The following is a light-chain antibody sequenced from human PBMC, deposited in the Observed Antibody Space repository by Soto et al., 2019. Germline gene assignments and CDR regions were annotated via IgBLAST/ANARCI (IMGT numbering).Light chain of an antibody. CDR2: KAS. CDR3: QQYSSYWWT. V-gene: IGKV1-5*03. J-gene: IGKJ1*01. CDR1: QSITSW. Sequence: DIPMTQSPSTLSASVGERVTITCRASQSITSWLAWYQQKPGKAPKLLIYKASDLEIGVPSRFSGSGSGTEFTLTISSLQPDDVATYYCQQYSSYWWTFGRGTKVEIK.